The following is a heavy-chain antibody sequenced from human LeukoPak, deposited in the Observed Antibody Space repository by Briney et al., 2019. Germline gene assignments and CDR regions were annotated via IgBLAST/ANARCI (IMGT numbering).Heavy chain of an antibody. CDR1: GGSITSYY. Sequence: SETLSLTCTVSGGSITSYYWSWIRQPPGKGLECIGYIYYSGSTYYNPSLKSRVTISVDTSKNQFSLKLRSVTAADTAIYYCARGPLDSGYTYFDYWGQGTLVSVAS. D-gene: IGHD5-12*01. CDR2: IYYSGST. V-gene: IGHV4-59*01. J-gene: IGHJ4*02. CDR3: ARGPLDSGYTYFDY.